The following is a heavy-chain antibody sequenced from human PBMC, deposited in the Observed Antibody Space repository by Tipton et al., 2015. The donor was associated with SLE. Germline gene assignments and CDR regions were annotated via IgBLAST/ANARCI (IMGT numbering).Heavy chain of an antibody. CDR3: ARQYDILTPLQH. CDR2: VYHSGST. CDR1: GGSIRTSSNF. Sequence: TLSLTCTVSGGSIRTSSNFWAWIRQPPGKRPEWIGNVYHSGSTYYNPSLKRRVTILVETSKNQFSLRLLSVTAADTAVYYCARQYDILTPLQHWGQGTLVTVSS. D-gene: IGHD3-9*01. J-gene: IGHJ1*01. V-gene: IGHV4-39*07.